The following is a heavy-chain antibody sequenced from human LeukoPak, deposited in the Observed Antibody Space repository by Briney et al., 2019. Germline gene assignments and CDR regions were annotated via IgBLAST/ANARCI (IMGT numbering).Heavy chain of an antibody. Sequence: GGSLRLSCAASGFTFSSYWMSWVRQAPGKGLEWVANIKQDGSEKYYVDSVKGRFTISRDNAKNSLYLQMNSLRAEDTAVYYCARDSSGSYSQGFDYWRQGTLVTVCS. CDR2: IKQDGSEK. V-gene: IGHV3-7*01. J-gene: IGHJ4*02. CDR3: ARDSSGSYSQGFDY. CDR1: GFTFSSYW. D-gene: IGHD3-10*01.